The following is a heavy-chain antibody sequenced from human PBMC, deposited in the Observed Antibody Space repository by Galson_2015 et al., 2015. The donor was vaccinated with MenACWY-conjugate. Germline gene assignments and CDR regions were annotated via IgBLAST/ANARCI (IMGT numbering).Heavy chain of an antibody. CDR1: GFTFSSYW. Sequence: SLSLSCAASGFTFSSYWMYWVRHAPGKGLVWVAHINRDGSSTSYADSVKGRFTISRDNAKNMLYLQMNSLRAEDTAVYYCARDPERGDGYVLDYWGQGTLVTVSS. D-gene: IGHD5-24*01. CDR3: ARDPERGDGYVLDY. CDR2: INRDGSST. V-gene: IGHV3-74*01. J-gene: IGHJ4*02.